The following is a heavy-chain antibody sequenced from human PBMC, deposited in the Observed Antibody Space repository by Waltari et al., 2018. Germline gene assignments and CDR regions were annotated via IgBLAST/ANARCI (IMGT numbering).Heavy chain of an antibody. D-gene: IGHD1-26*01. V-gene: IGHV3-30-3*01. CDR3: ARDDSGSYSFDY. CDR1: GFTFSSYA. Sequence: QVQLVESGGGVVQPGRSLRLSCAASGFTFSSYAMHWVRQAPGKGLEWVAVISYDGSNKYYADSVKGRFTISRDNSKNTLYLQMNSLRAEDTAVYYCARDDSGSYSFDYWGQGTLVTVSS. J-gene: IGHJ4*02. CDR2: ISYDGSNK.